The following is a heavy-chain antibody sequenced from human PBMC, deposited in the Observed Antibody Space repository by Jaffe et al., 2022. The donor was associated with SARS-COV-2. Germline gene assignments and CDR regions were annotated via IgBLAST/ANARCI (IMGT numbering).Heavy chain of an antibody. CDR1: GFSLSTSGVG. V-gene: IGHV2-5*02. CDR3: AHSSYDYVWGSYRPYFDY. CDR2: IYWDDDK. Sequence: QITLKESGPTLVKPTQTLTLTCTFSGFSLSTSGVGVGWIRQPPGKALEWLALIYWDDDKRYSPSLKSRLTITKDTSKNQVVLTMTNMDPVDTATYYCAHSSYDYVWGSYRPYFDYWGQGTLVTVSS. D-gene: IGHD3-16*02. J-gene: IGHJ4*02.